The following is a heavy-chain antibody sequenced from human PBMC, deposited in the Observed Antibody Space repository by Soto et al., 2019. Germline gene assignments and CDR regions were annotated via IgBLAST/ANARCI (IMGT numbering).Heavy chain of an antibody. J-gene: IGHJ5*02. CDR1: GGSFSGYY. CDR3: ASVYLSGGNWFDP. Sequence: ETLSLTCAVYGGSFSGYYWSWIRQPPGKGLEWIGEINHSGSTNYNPSLKSRVTISVDTSKNQFSLKLSSVTAADTAVYYCASVYLSGGNWFDPWGQGTLVTVSS. V-gene: IGHV4-34*01. CDR2: INHSGST. D-gene: IGHD2-15*01.